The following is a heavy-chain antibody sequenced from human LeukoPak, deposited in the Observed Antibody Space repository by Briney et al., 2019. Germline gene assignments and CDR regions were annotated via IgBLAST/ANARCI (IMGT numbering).Heavy chain of an antibody. Sequence: ASVKVSCKASGYTFTSYGISWVRQAPGQGLEWMGWISAYNGNTNYAQKLQDRVTMTTDTSTSTAYMELRSLRSDDAAVYYCARGPRSSEYYYDSSGYPDDYWGQGTLVTVSS. CDR3: ARGPRSSEYYYDSSGYPDDY. CDR2: ISAYNGNT. D-gene: IGHD3-22*01. J-gene: IGHJ4*02. V-gene: IGHV1-18*01. CDR1: GYTFTSYG.